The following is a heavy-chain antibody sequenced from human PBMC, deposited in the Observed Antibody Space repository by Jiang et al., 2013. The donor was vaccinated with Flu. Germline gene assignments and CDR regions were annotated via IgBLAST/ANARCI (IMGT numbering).Heavy chain of an antibody. CDR1: GGSFSGYY. V-gene: IGHV4-34*01. Sequence: LLKPSETLSLTCAVYGGSFSGYYWSWIRQPPGKGLEWIGEINHSGSTNYNPSLKSRVTISVDTSKNQFSLKLSSVTAADTAVYYCARASDTAMVTYDYWGQGTLVTVSS. J-gene: IGHJ4*02. CDR3: ARASDTAMVTYDY. D-gene: IGHD5-18*01. CDR2: INHSGST.